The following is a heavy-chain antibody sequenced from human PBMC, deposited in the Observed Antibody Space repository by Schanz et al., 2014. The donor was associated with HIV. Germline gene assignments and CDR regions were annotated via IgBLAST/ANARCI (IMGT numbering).Heavy chain of an antibody. Sequence: EVQLLESGGGLLHPGGSLRLSCAASGFTFNSYAMNALSWVRQAPGRGLEWVSDIRGGAGGTYYADSVKGRFTISRDTSKNTLYLQMNSLRTDDTAVYYCAKDLAGEDLLLFHFVIHYWGQGALVTVSS. D-gene: IGHD2-21*02. V-gene: IGHV3-23*01. CDR3: AKDLAGEDLLLFHFVIHY. J-gene: IGHJ4*02. CDR1: GFTFNSYA. CDR2: IRGGAGGT.